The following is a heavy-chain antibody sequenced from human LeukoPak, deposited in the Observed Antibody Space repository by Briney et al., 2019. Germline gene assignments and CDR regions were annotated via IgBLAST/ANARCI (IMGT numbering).Heavy chain of an antibody. CDR1: GGTLRSYA. D-gene: IGHD2-15*01. Sequence: SVKVSCEACGGTLRSYAIRWVRQAPGQGLEWVGGTIPIFGTAQHAQKLQRRDKHSADDSAHTPYIERSSLRSDDTGVYFCARESFSQADESDYFMVVWGKGNTGTVSS. CDR3: ARESFSQADESDYFMVV. CDR2: TIPIFGTA. V-gene: IGHV1-69*01. J-gene: IGHJ6*03.